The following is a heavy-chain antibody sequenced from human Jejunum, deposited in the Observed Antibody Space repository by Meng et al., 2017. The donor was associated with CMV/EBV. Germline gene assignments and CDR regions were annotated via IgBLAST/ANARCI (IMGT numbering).Heavy chain of an antibody. Sequence: RCCVASGVTYSGGRMLWVLQVPEKGRFSIAHIDIDGSDTIYADTVRGRFTITRDNATNTLQLEMNSLRPEDTAVYFCVRDGIAWFNDWGQGTLVTVSS. D-gene: IGHD3-9*01. CDR1: GVTYSGGR. CDR2: IDIDGSDT. J-gene: IGHJ4*02. CDR3: VRDGIAWFND. V-gene: IGHV3-74*01.